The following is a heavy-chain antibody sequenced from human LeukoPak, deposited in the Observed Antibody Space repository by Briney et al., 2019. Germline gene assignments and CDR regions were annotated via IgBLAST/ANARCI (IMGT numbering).Heavy chain of an antibody. D-gene: IGHD3-3*01. Sequence: GSLRLSCAASGFTFDDYGMNWVRQAPGKGLEWVSSISSSSSYIYYADSVKGRFTISRDNAENSLYLQMNSLRAEDTAVYYCARDGGRITIFGVVTEGNYYFDYWGQGTLVTVSS. J-gene: IGHJ4*02. V-gene: IGHV3-21*01. CDR1: GFTFDDYG. CDR3: ARDGGRITIFGVVTEGNYYFDY. CDR2: ISSSSSYI.